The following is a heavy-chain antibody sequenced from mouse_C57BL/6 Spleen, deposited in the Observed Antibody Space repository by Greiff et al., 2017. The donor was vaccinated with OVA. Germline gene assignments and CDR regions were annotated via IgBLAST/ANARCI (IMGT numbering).Heavy chain of an antibody. D-gene: IGHD2-3*01. CDR3: AREDGYYRMFAY. V-gene: IGHV5-4*01. CDR1: GFTFSSYA. J-gene: IGHJ3*01. CDR2: ISDGGSYT. Sequence: EVQGVESGGGLVKPGGSLKLSCAASGFTFSSYAMSWVRQTPEKRLEWVATISDGGSYTYYPDNVKGRFTISRDNAKNNLYLQMSHLKSEDTAMYYCAREDGYYRMFAYWGQGTLVTVSA.